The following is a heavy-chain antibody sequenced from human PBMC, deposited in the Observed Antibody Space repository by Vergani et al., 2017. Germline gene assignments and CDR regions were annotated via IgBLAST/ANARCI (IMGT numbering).Heavy chain of an antibody. CDR3: ARGQTERGWYQYNWFDP. CDR2: MNPNSGNT. J-gene: IGHJ5*02. D-gene: IGHD6-19*01. V-gene: IGHV1-8*02. Sequence: QVQLVQSGSELKKPGASVKVSCKASGYTFTNHAMNWVRQAPGQGLEWMGWMNPNSGNTGYAQKFQGRITMTTNPSMNTAYMELSSLRPDDTAVYYCARGQTERGWYQYNWFDPWGQGTLVTVSS. CDR1: GYTFTNHA.